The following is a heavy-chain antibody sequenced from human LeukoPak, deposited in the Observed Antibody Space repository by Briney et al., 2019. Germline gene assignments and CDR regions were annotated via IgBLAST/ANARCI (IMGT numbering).Heavy chain of an antibody. V-gene: IGHV1-18*01. CDR2: ISAYNGNT. CDR1: GYTFTSYG. J-gene: IGHJ4*02. Sequence: ASVKVSCKASGYTFTSYGISWVRQAPGQGLEWMGWISAYNGNTNYAQKLQGRVTMTTDTSTSTAYMELRSLRSDDTAVYYCARELATITIFGVVSYFDYWGQGTLVTVSS. D-gene: IGHD3-3*01. CDR3: ARELATITIFGVVSYFDY.